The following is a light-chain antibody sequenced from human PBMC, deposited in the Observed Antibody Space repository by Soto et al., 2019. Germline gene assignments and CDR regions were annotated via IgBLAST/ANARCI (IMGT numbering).Light chain of an antibody. CDR1: QSVTNN. Sequence: EIVMTQSPASLSVSPGERVTLSCRASQSVTNNLAWYQQKPAQAPRLLIYGASTRATGIPARFSGSGSGTEFTLTISSLQSEDFATYYCQQADSFPLSFGGGTKVEI. CDR3: QQADSFPLS. CDR2: GAS. V-gene: IGKV3-15*01. J-gene: IGKJ4*01.